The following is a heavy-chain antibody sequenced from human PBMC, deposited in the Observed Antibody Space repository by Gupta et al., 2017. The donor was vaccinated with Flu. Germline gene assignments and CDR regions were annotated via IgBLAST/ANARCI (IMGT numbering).Heavy chain of an antibody. CDR3: ARTAAADILTGYYIRPHPLYFDY. Sequence: GLEWIGEINHSGSTNYNPSLKSRVTISVDTSKNQFSLKLSSVTAADTAVYYCARTAAADILTGYYIRPHPLYFDYWGQGTLVTVSS. CDR2: INHSGST. J-gene: IGHJ4*02. V-gene: IGHV4-34*01. D-gene: IGHD3-9*01.